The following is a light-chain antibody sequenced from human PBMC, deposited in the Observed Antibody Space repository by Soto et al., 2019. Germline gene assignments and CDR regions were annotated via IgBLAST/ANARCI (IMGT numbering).Light chain of an antibody. CDR3: GTWDNSLSAGV. Sequence: QSVLTQPPSVSAAPGQKVTISCSGSSSNIGNNYVSWYRQLPGTAPKLLIYENNKRPSGIPDRFSASKSGTSATLGITGLQTGDEADYYCGTWDNSLSAGVFGGGTKLTVL. CDR2: ENN. J-gene: IGLJ3*02. CDR1: SSNIGNNY. V-gene: IGLV1-51*02.